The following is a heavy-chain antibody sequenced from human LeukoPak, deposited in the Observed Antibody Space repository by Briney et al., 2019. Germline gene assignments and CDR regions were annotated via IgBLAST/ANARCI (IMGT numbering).Heavy chain of an antibody. D-gene: IGHD1-26*01. CDR3: ARVPLNGGYGGSYYYYMGV. V-gene: IGHV3-48*03. CDR1: GFTFSSYE. Sequence: PGGSLRLSCAASGFTFSSYEMNWVRQAPGKGLEWVSSISSSGRDTYYADSAKGRFTISRDNAKNTLYLHMNRLRAENTAIYNCARVPLNGGYGGSYYYYMGVWGKGGTVTISS. CDR2: ISSSGRDT. J-gene: IGHJ6*03.